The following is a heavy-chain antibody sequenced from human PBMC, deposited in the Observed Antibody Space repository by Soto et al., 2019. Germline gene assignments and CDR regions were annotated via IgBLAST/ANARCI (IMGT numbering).Heavy chain of an antibody. J-gene: IGHJ6*02. CDR1: RFFLSSYL. V-gene: IGHV3-7*04. Sequence: AGSIRLSCASSRFFLSSYLFIWLRQAPGKGLEWVASMNEYGSERYYVDSVRGRFTISRDNAKNSLYLQMNSLRAEDTAVYYCARGGQQLHGMDVWGQGT. D-gene: IGHD6-13*01. CDR2: MNEYGSER. CDR3: ARGGQQLHGMDV.